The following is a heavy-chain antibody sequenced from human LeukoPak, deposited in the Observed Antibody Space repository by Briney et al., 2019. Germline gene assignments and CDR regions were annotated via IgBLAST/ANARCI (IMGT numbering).Heavy chain of an antibody. V-gene: IGHV3-23*01. Sequence: PGGSLRLSCAASGFTFSSYAMSWVRQAPGKGLEWVSAISGSGGSTYYADSVKGRFTISRDNSKNTLYLQMNSLRAEDTAVYYCAKDRPSYYYDSGGHDAFDIWGQGTMVTVSS. D-gene: IGHD3-22*01. CDR3: AKDRPSYYYDSGGHDAFDI. J-gene: IGHJ3*02. CDR1: GFTFSSYA. CDR2: ISGSGGST.